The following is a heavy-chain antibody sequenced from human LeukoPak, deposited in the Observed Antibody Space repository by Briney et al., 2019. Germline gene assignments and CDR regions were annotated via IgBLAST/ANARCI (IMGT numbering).Heavy chain of an antibody. CDR3: ASVTSVTTTPQAFDI. CDR1: GGSINSSSYF. V-gene: IGHV4-39*01. D-gene: IGHD4-17*01. Sequence: SETLSLTCTVSGGSINSSSYFWGWIRQPPGKGLEWIGSTYYIGITYYNPSLKSRVTISVDTSKNQFSLKLSSVTAADTAVYYCASVTSVTTTPQAFDIWGQGTMVTVSS. J-gene: IGHJ3*02. CDR2: TYYIGIT.